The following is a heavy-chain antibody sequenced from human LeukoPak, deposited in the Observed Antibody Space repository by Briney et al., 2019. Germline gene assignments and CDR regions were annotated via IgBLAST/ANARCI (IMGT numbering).Heavy chain of an antibody. CDR2: IVNTGDTT. Sequence: GGSLRLSCAASGFTFNNYAMTWVRQAPGKGLEWVSTIVNTGDTTYYGDSVQGRFTISRDSSKNTLYLQMNSLRGEDTALYYCANSASGKRFDSWGQGTLVTVSS. D-gene: IGHD3-10*01. J-gene: IGHJ4*02. CDR3: ANSASGKRFDS. V-gene: IGHV3-23*01. CDR1: GFTFNNYA.